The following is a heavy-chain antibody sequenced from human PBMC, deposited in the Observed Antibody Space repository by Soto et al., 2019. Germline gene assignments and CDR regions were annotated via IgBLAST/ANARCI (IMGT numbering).Heavy chain of an antibody. J-gene: IGHJ6*03. Sequence: LRLSCAASGFTFSSYGMHWVRQAPGKGLEWVAVIWYDGSNKYYADSVKGRFTISRDNSKNTLYLQMNSLRAEDTAVYYCARVSSSSHYYYYYMDVWGKGTTVTVSS. CDR3: ARVSSSSHYYYYYMDV. D-gene: IGHD6-6*01. V-gene: IGHV3-33*01. CDR1: GFTFSSYG. CDR2: IWYDGSNK.